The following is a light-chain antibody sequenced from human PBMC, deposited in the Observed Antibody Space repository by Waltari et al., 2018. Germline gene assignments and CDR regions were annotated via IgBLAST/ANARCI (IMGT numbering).Light chain of an antibody. CDR3: QQYNSYSRT. J-gene: IGKJ3*01. CDR1: QSISSW. Sequence: DIQMTQSPSTLSASVGDRVTITCRASQSISSWLAWYQQKPGKAPKLLIYKASSLERGVPSRFSGSGSGTEFTLTISSLQPDDFATYYCQQYNSYSRTFGPGTKVDIK. V-gene: IGKV1-5*03. CDR2: KAS.